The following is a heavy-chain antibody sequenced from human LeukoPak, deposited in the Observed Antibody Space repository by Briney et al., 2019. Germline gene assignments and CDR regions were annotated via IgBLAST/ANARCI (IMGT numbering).Heavy chain of an antibody. CDR2: INPSGGST. V-gene: IGHV1-46*01. CDR1: GYTFTSYY. Sequence: ASVKVSRKASGYTFTSYYMHWVRQAPGQGLEWMGIINPSGGSTSYAQKFQGRVTMTRDTSTSTVYMELSSLRAEDTAVYYCARDYTNYGNYYNGMDVWGQGTTVTVSS. CDR3: ARDYTNYGNYYNGMDV. D-gene: IGHD4-11*01. J-gene: IGHJ6*02.